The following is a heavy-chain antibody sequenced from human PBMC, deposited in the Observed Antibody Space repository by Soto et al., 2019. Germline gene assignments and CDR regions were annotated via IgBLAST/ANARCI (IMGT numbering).Heavy chain of an antibody. Sequence: QVQLVESGGGVVQPGRSLTLSCAASGFTFSSYVIHWVRQTPDKGLEWVAFISRDGRKAYYADSVKGRFTISRDNSKNTLYLEMNSMRAEDSAVYYCARDDEGGSDCDLGYWGQGTLVTVSS. CDR3: ARDDEGGSDCDLGY. CDR2: ISRDGRKA. CDR1: GFTFSSYV. V-gene: IGHV3-30*04. J-gene: IGHJ4*02. D-gene: IGHD1-26*01.